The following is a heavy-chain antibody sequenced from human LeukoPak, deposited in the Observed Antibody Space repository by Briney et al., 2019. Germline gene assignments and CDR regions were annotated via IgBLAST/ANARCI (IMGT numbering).Heavy chain of an antibody. J-gene: IGHJ4*02. V-gene: IGHV1-8*01. CDR3: ARGNSRRLGYCSGGSCYSAFDY. CDR1: GYTFTSYD. CDR2: MNPNSGNT. D-gene: IGHD2-15*01. Sequence: ASVKVSCKASGYTFTSYDINWERQATGQGLEWMGWMNPNSGNTGYAQKFQGRVTMTRNTSISTAYMELSSLRSEDTAVYYCARGNSRRLGYCSGGSCYSAFDYWGQGTLVTVSS.